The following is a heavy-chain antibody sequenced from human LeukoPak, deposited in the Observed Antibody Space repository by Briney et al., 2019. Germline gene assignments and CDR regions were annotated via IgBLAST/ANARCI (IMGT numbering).Heavy chain of an antibody. J-gene: IGHJ4*02. D-gene: IGHD1-14*01. V-gene: IGHV5-51*01. Sequence: ESLQISCKGSGYSFTSYWIGWVRQMPGKGLEWMGIIHPGYSDIIYSPFFQAPGTISAYKSISTAYLQWSSLKASDTAMYYCATQTAEGVVYWGQGTLVTLSS. CDR2: IHPGYSDI. CDR3: ATQTAEGVVY. CDR1: GYSFTSYW.